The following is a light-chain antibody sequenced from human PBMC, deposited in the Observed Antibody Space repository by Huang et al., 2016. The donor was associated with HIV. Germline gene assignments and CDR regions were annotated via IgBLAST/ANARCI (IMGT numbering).Light chain of an antibody. J-gene: IGKJ3*01. CDR3: QQYDNLPRFT. CDR1: QDISNY. Sequence: DIQMTQSPSSLSASVGDSVTITCQACQDISNYLNWYQQKPGKAPKLLIYDASNLETGVPSRFSGSGSGTDFTFTISSLQPEDIATYYCQQYDNLPRFTFGPGTRVDIK. CDR2: DAS. V-gene: IGKV1-33*01.